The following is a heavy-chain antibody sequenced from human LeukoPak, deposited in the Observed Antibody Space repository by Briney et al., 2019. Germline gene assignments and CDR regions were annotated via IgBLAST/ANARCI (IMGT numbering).Heavy chain of an antibody. CDR2: ITSNGDTT. CDR3: ARGNGGGSDY. D-gene: IGHD5-24*01. V-gene: IGHV3-64*01. J-gene: IGHJ4*02. Sequence: GGSLRLSCAASGFTLSGYIMHWFRQAPGKGPESVSAITSNGDTTYYASSVKGRFTISRDNSKNTLYLQMGSLRTEDMAVYYCARGNGGGSDYWGQGTLVTVSS. CDR1: GFTLSGYI.